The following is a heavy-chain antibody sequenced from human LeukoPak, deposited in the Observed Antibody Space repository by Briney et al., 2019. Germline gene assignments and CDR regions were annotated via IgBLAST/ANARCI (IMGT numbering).Heavy chain of an antibody. CDR3: AREVGYNDGSGPNWFDP. V-gene: IGHV3-30*04. CDR1: GFTFSSYV. J-gene: IGHJ5*02. CDR2: ISYDGTNK. D-gene: IGHD3-22*01. Sequence: AGGSLRLSCAVSGFTFSSYVMHWVRQPPGKGLEWVAVISYDGTNKYYADSVKGRFTISRDISKNTLYLQMNSLRAEDTAVYYCAREVGYNDGSGPNWFDPWGQGTLVTVSS.